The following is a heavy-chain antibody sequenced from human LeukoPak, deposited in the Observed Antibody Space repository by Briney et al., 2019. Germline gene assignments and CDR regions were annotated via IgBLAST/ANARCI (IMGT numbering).Heavy chain of an antibody. CDR2: ISYDGSNK. CDR1: GFTFSSYG. D-gene: IGHD3-22*01. J-gene: IGHJ4*02. V-gene: IGHV3-30*18. Sequence: GRPLRLSCAASGFTFSSYGMHWVRQAPGKGLEWVAVISYDGSNKYYADSVKGRFTISRDNSKNTLYLQMDSLRAEDTAVYYCTKDPPEAYYYDSSGYYYNGFLDYWGQGTLVTVSS. CDR3: TKDPPEAYYYDSSGYYYNGFLDY.